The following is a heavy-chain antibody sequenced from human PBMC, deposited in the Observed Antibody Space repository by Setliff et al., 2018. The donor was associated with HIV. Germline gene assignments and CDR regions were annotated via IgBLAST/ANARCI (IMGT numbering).Heavy chain of an antibody. CDR2: IYHRGIS. CDR3: ARRARRELRGGYNPEYYFDY. V-gene: IGHV4-38-2*01. D-gene: IGHD5-12*01. Sequence: SETLSLTCAVSGYSITSGYYWAWIRQPPGKGLEWIGSIYHRGISYYKSSLKSRVTMSVDTSKNQFSLRLSSVTAADTAIYYCARRARRELRGGYNPEYYFDYWGQGTLVTAPQ. J-gene: IGHJ4*02. CDR1: GYSITSGYY.